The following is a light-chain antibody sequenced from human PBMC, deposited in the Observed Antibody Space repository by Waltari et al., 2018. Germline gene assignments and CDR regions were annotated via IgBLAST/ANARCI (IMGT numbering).Light chain of an antibody. J-gene: IGKJ4*01. Sequence: DIAMTQSPLSLPVPPGEPASISCRSSQSLLSSNGNNYLDWYLQKPVQSPQLLIYLGSNRASGVPDRFSGSGSGTDFTLKISRVEAEDVGVYYCAQVLHTPLTFGGGTKVEIK. CDR2: LGS. V-gene: IGKV2-28*01. CDR1: QSLLSSNGNNY. CDR3: AQVLHTPLT.